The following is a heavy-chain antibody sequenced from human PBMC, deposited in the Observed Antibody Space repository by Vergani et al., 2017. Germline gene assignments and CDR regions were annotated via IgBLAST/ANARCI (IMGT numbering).Heavy chain of an antibody. CDR2: IYDSGDT. CDR3: ARGALWWLRQIDS. J-gene: IGHJ4*02. D-gene: IGHD2-21*01. Sequence: QVQLQESGPGLVKPSETLSLTCSVSGDSMNTYYCTWIRQPPGKGLEWIGYIYDSGDTKYNPSLKSRVTMSLDTSKNQFSLNLYSVTAADTAVYYCARGALWWLRQIDSWGQGTLVIVSS. CDR1: GDSMNTYY. V-gene: IGHV4-59*01.